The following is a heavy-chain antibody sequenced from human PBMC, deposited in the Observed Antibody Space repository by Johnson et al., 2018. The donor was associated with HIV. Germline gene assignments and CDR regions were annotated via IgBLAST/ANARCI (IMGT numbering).Heavy chain of an antibody. V-gene: IGHV3-66*03. D-gene: IGHD6-19*01. Sequence: VQLVESGGGLIQPGGSLRLSCAASGFTVSSNCMSWVRQAPGKGLEWVSVIYTGGSTYYADSLKGRFTISRDNSKNTLYLQMNSLRAEDTAVYYCAKIIGYSRGLEIWGQGTMVTVSS. CDR3: AKIIGYSRGLEI. CDR2: IYTGGST. CDR1: GFTVSSNC. J-gene: IGHJ3*02.